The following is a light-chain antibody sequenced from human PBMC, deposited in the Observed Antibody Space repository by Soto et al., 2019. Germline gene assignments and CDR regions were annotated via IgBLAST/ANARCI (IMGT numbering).Light chain of an antibody. V-gene: IGKV3-20*01. CDR2: DAS. J-gene: IGKJ1*01. CDR1: QTVRNNY. Sequence: EFVLTQSPGTLSLSPGERATLACRASQTVRNNYLAWYQQKPGQAPRLLIYDASSRATGIPDRFSGSGSGTDFTLTISSLQPEDVATYYCQKYNSAPRTFGQGTKVDIK. CDR3: QKYNSAPRT.